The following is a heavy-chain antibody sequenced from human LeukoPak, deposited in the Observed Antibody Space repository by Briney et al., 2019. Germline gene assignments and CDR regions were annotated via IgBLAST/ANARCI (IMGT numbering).Heavy chain of an antibody. D-gene: IGHD4-17*01. CDR1: GDSVSSQY. V-gene: IGHV4-59*02. CDR2: IYPSGST. J-gene: IGHJ3*02. CDR3: ARDLVTVTKGFDI. Sequence: SETLSVTCSVSGDSVSSQYWNWIRQPPGKGLEWIGYIYPSGSTNYNPSLKSRVTISVDTSRNQFSLKLSSVTAADTAVYYCARDLVTVTKGFDIWGQGTMVSVSS.